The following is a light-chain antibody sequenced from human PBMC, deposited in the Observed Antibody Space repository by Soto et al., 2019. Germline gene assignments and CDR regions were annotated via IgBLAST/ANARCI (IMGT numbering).Light chain of an antibody. Sequence: EIVLTQSPGTLSLSPGERATLSCRASQSVSGRYLAWYQQKPGQAPRLLIEGASSRAASIPDRFSGSESGPDFTLTISRVEPEDFAVYYCQQYESSPHNFGPGTRVEI. CDR1: QSVSGRY. J-gene: IGKJ3*01. CDR2: GAS. V-gene: IGKV3-20*01. CDR3: QQYESSPHN.